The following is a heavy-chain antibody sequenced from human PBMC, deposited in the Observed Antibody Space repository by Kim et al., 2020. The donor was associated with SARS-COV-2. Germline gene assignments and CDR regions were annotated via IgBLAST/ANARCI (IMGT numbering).Heavy chain of an antibody. CDR1: GYTFTSYY. V-gene: IGHV1-46*01. CDR2: INPSGGST. CDR3: ARDQGGPYQLPSYYYYGMDV. D-gene: IGHD2-2*01. J-gene: IGHJ6*02. Sequence: ASVKVSCKASGYTFTSYYMHWVRQAPGQGLEWMGIINPSGGSTSYAQKFQGRVTTTRDTSTSTVYMELSSLRSEDTAVYYCARDQGGPYQLPSYYYYGMDVWGQGTTVTVSS.